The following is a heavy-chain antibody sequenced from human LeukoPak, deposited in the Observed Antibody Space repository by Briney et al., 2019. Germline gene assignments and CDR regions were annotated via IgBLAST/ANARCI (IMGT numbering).Heavy chain of an antibody. Sequence: PGGSLRLSCAASGFTFSTYAMSWVRQAPGKGLEWVSAISGSGGSTYYADSVKGRFTISRDNSKNTLYLQMNSLRAEDTAVYYCAKDLGITFGGVIVPPPDYWGQGTLVTVSS. CDR3: AKDLGITFGGVIVPPPDY. D-gene: IGHD3-16*02. V-gene: IGHV3-23*01. J-gene: IGHJ4*02. CDR1: GFTFSTYA. CDR2: ISGSGGST.